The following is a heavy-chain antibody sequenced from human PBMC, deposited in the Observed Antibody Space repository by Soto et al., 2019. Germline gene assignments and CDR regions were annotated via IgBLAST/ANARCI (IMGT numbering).Heavy chain of an antibody. J-gene: IGHJ4*02. D-gene: IGHD4-17*01. CDR3: ASLYGGNSG. V-gene: IGHV1-69*06. Sequence: SVKVSCKASGGTFSSYAISWVRQAPGQGLGWMGGIIPIFGTANYAQKFQGRVTITADKYTSTAYMELSSLRSEDTAVYYCASLYGGNSGWGEGTLVTVSS. CDR1: GGTFSSYA. CDR2: IIPIFGTA.